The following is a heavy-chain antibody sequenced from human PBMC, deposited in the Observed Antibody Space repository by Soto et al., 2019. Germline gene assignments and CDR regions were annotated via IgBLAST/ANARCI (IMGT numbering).Heavy chain of an antibody. CDR1: GGSISSSSYY. J-gene: IGHJ6*02. V-gene: IGHV4-39*07. Sequence: SETLSLTCTVSGGSISSSSYYWGWIRQPPGKGLEWIGYIYYSGSTYYNPSLKSRVTISVDTSKNQFSLKLSSVTAADTAVYYCARDNMVRGAYYYYGMDVWGQGTTVTVSS. D-gene: IGHD3-10*01. CDR3: ARDNMVRGAYYYYGMDV. CDR2: IYYSGST.